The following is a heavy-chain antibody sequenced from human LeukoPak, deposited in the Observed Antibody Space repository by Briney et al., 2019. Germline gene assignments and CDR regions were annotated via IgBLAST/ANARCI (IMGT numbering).Heavy chain of an antibody. J-gene: IGHJ6*03. Sequence: PGGSLRLSCAASGITFSSYGMSWVRQAPGKGLEWVSSISSTGGTTYYADSVKGRFTISRDNSKNTLYLQMNSLRAEDTAIYYCAKNGDRGAYCTGGTCHPYFYYYMDVWGKGTTVTI. V-gene: IGHV3-23*01. CDR2: ISSTGGTT. CDR1: GITFSSYG. CDR3: AKNGDRGAYCTGGTCHPYFYYYMDV. D-gene: IGHD2-15*01.